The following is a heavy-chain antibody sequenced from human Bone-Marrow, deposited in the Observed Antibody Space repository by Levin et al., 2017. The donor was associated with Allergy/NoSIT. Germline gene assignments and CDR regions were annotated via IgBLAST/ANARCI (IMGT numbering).Heavy chain of an antibody. V-gene: IGHV3-21*01. CDR1: GFTFSSYS. Sequence: GESLKISCAASGFTFSSYSMNWVRQAPGKGLEWVSSISSSSSYIYYADSVKGRFTISRDNAKDSLYLQMNSLRAEDTAVYYCARAGDPGFDYWGQGTLVTVSS. CDR3: ARAGDPGFDY. D-gene: IGHD4-17*01. CDR2: ISSSSSYI. J-gene: IGHJ4*02.